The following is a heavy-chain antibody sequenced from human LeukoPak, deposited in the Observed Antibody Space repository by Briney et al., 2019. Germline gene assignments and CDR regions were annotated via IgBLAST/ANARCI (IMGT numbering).Heavy chain of an antibody. CDR1: GFTFSNYW. CDR2: INTDGSST. D-gene: IGHD2-21*02. V-gene: IGHV3-74*01. Sequence: GGSLRLSCAASGFTFSNYWMHWVRQAPGKGLVWVSRINTDGSSTSYVDSVKGRFTISRDNSKNTLYLQVNSLRAEDTAVYYCARGRGGEAYCGGDCYSGVFSWFDPWGQGTLVTVSS. CDR3: ARGRGGEAYCGGDCYSGVFSWFDP. J-gene: IGHJ5*02.